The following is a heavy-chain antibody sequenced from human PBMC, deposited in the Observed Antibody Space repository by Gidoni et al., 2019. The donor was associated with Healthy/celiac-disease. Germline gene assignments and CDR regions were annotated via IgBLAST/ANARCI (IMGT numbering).Heavy chain of an antibody. Sequence: QLQLQESGPGLLRPSETLSLPCTVAGRSIGSSSYYWGWSRQPPGQGLEWIGSIYYSGRTYYNPSLKRRVTISVDTSKHQFSRKLSSVTAADTAVYYCARSIAAASYGMDVWGQGTTVTVSS. CDR3: ARSIAAASYGMDV. V-gene: IGHV4-39*01. CDR1: GRSIGSSSYY. J-gene: IGHJ6*02. CDR2: IYYSGRT. D-gene: IGHD6-13*01.